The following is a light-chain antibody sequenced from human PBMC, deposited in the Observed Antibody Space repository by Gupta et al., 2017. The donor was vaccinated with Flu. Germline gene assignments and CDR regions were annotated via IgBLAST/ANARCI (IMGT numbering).Light chain of an antibody. CDR3: QQYVGYPYT. CDR2: KSS. V-gene: IGKV1-5*03. J-gene: IGKJ2*01. Sequence: PSTLSASVGDRVTGTCRASQSIGSWLAWYQQKPGKAPNLLIYKSSILESGVPSRFSGGGSGTEFTLTINSLQPGDFATYFCQQYVGYPYTFGQGTKVEIK. CDR1: QSIGSW.